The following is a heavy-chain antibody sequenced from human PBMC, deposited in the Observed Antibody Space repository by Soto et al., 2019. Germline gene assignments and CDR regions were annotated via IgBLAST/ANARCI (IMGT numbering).Heavy chain of an antibody. D-gene: IGHD1-26*01. V-gene: IGHV3-53*01. CDR2: IYSDGRT. J-gene: IGHJ4*02. CDR1: GFTVSHKY. CDR3: ARDCCSGNHFAH. Sequence: GESLKISCVASGFTVSHKYMSWVRQAPGKGLEWVSAIYSDGRTYYADSVKGRFSISRDISKDTVYLQMDSLGSEDTAIYYCARDCCSGNHFAHWGQGTLVTVSS.